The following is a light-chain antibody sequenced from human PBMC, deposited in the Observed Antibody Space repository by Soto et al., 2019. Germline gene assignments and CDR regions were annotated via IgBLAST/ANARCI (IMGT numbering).Light chain of an antibody. J-gene: IGKJ3*01. Sequence: EMVMTQSPATLSVSPGERVTLSCRASESVHSYLAWYQQKPGQGPSLLIYYASTRVTGLPDRFSGGGSGTAFTLTTGCLQTADLEVYYCHHYSSWPPTCGPGTKVDIK. CDR1: ESVHSY. CDR2: YAS. V-gene: IGKV3-15*01. CDR3: HHYSSWPPT.